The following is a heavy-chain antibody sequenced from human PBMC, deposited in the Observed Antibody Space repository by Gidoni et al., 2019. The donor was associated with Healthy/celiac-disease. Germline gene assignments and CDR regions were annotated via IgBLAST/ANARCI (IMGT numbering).Heavy chain of an antibody. D-gene: IGHD3-10*01. J-gene: IGHJ3*02. Sequence: QVTLRESGPALVKPTQTLTLTCTFSGFSLRTSGMCVSWIRQPPGKALEWLALIDWDDDKYYSTSLKTRLTISKDTSKNQVVLTMTNMDPVDTATYYCARSSANYYGSGSFSYAFDIWGQGTMVTVSS. V-gene: IGHV2-70*01. CDR1: GFSLRTSGMC. CDR3: ARSSANYYGSGSFSYAFDI. CDR2: IDWDDDK.